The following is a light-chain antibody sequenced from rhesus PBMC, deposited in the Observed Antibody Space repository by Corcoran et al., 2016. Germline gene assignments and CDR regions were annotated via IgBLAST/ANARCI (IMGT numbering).Light chain of an antibody. J-gene: IGKJ2*01. V-gene: IGKV1-43*02. Sequence: DIQMTQSPSSLSASVGDRVTITCRASQGISTYLNWYQQKPGKAPKRLIYAAYSLESGVPSRFSGSGSGTDFTLTISSLQPEDFATYYCLQFNSAPYSFGQGTKVEIK. CDR3: LQFNSAPYS. CDR1: QGISTY. CDR2: AAY.